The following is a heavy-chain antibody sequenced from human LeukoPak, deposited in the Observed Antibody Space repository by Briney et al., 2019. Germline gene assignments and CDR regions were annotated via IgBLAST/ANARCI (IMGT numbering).Heavy chain of an antibody. CDR3: ARAPITCPFYFDY. D-gene: IGHD3-10*01. CDR2: IDWSGGST. V-gene: IGHV3-20*04. Sequence: GGSLRLSCTASGFAFDEHGMSWVRQVPGKGLEWVSGIDWSGGSTGYADPLRGRFTISRDNAKNSLYLQMDSLRAEDTALYYCARAPITCPFYFDYWGQGTLVTVSS. CDR1: GFAFDEHG. J-gene: IGHJ4*02.